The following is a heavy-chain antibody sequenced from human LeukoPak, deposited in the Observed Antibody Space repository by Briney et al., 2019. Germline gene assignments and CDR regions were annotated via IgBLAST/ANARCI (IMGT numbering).Heavy chain of an antibody. CDR3: ARINYGSVYRVFRGQPYYYYMDV. CDR2: INHSGRT. D-gene: IGHD3-10*01. Sequence: PSETLSLTCAVYGGSFSGYYWSWIRQPPGKGLEWIGEINHSGRTNYNPSLKSRVTISVDTSKNQFSLKLSSVTAADTAVYYCARINYGSVYRVFRGQPYYYYMDVWGKGTTVTVSS. V-gene: IGHV4-34*01. J-gene: IGHJ6*03. CDR1: GGSFSGYY.